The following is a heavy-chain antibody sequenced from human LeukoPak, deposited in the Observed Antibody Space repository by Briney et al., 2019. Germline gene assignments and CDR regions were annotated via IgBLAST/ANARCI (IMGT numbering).Heavy chain of an antibody. V-gene: IGHV3-21*01. CDR3: ARGILLRILRGAMVKPFDY. D-gene: IGHD5-18*01. CDR2: ISSSSSYI. Sequence: AGGSLRLSCAASGFTFSSYSMNWVRQAPGKGLEWVSSISSSSSYIYYADSVKGRFTISRDNAKNSLYLQMNSLRAEDTAVYYCARGILLRILRGAMVKPFDYWGQGTLVTVSS. CDR1: GFTFSSYS. J-gene: IGHJ4*02.